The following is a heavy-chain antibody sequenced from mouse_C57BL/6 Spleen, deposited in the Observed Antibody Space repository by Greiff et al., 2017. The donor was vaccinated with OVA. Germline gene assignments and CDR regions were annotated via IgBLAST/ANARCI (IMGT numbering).Heavy chain of an antibody. CDR2: IRNKANGYTT. V-gene: IGHV7-3*01. J-gene: IGHJ2*01. Sequence: EVMLVESGGGLVQPGGSLSLSCAASGFTFTDYYMSWVRQPPGKALEWLGFIRNKANGYTTEYSASVKGRFTISRDNPQSILYLQMNALRAEDSATYYCARLYGSSYGGYFDYWGQGTTLTVSS. CDR1: GFTFTDYY. CDR3: ARLYGSSYGGYFDY. D-gene: IGHD1-1*01.